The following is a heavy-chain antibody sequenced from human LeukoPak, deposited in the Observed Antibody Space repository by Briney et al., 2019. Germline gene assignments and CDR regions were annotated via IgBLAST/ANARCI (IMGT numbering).Heavy chain of an antibody. CDR3: ARRGRLRGSSSAYYYYYYYMDV. D-gene: IGHD6-6*01. CDR2: IYYSGST. CDR1: GGSISSTSYY. Sequence: SETLSLTCTVSGGSISSTSYYWGWIRQPPGKRLEWIGNIYYSGSTYYNPSLKSRVTISVDTSKNQFSLNLSSVTAADTAVYYCARRGRLRGSSSAYYYYYYYMDVWGKGTTVTVSS. J-gene: IGHJ6*03. V-gene: IGHV4-39*07.